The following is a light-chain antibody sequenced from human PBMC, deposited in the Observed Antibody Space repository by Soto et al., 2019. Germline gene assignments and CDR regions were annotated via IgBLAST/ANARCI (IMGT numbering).Light chain of an antibody. CDR1: QTVSTSY. CDR2: GAS. J-gene: IGKJ4*01. Sequence: EIVLTQSPGTLSLPPGERATLSCRASQTVSTSYVAWYKQKPGQAPRLLIYGASSRATGIPDRFSGSGSGTDYTLTISRLEPEDFAVYYCQQYGFSLIAFGGGTKVEI. V-gene: IGKV3-20*01. CDR3: QQYGFSLIA.